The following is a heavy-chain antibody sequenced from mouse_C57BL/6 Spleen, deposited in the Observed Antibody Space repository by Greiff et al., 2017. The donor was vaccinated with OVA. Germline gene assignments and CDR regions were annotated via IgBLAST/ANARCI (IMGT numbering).Heavy chain of an antibody. J-gene: IGHJ2*01. CDR1: GFNIKDYY. CDR3: ARSPYYGSSHYFDY. Sequence: EVMLVESGAELVKPGASVKLSCTASGFNIKDYYMHWVKQRTEQGLAWIGRIDPEDGENKYAPKFPGKAPITADTSSHTAYLQLSSLTSDDTAVYYCARSPYYGSSHYFDYWGQGTTLTVSS. V-gene: IGHV14-2*01. CDR2: IDPEDGEN. D-gene: IGHD1-1*01.